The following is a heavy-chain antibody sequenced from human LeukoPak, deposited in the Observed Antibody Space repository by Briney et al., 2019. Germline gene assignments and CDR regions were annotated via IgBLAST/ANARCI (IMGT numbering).Heavy chain of an antibody. V-gene: IGHV3-74*01. CDR2: INTDGSST. CDR3: VRRQGPGLLDY. CDR1: GFTFSSYW. Sequence: GGALRLSCAASGFTFSSYWMYWVRQVPGKGLEWVSRINTDGSSTTYGESVKGRFTMSRDNAKNTLYLQMNSLRAEDAAVYYCVRRQGPGLLDYWGQGTPVTVSS. J-gene: IGHJ4*02.